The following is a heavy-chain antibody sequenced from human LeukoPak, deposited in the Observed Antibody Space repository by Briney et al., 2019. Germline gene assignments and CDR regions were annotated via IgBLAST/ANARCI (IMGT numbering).Heavy chain of an antibody. J-gene: IGHJ5*02. D-gene: IGHD3-16*01. CDR3: ARGNFGGPSPWFDP. V-gene: IGHV3-20*01. CDR2: INWNGSST. CDR1: GFTFDDYG. Sequence: GGSLRLSCAASGFTFDDYGMSWVRQAPGKGLEWVSGINWNGSSTGYADSVKGRFTISRDNAKNSLYLQMNSLRAEDTALYHCARGNFGGPSPWFDPWGQGTLVTVSS.